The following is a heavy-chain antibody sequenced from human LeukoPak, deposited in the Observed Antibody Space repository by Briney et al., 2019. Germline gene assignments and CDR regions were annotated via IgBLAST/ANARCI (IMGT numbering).Heavy chain of an antibody. D-gene: IGHD6-13*01. J-gene: IGHJ4*02. V-gene: IGHV3-23*01. CDR2: VSGSGGST. Sequence: GGSLRLSCAASGFTFSIYAMRWVRQAPGKGLEWVSTVSGSGGSTYYADSVRGRFTISRDNSKNTLYLQMNSLRAEDTAVYYCARGLYSSDNWGQGTLVTVSS. CDR3: ARGLYSSDN. CDR1: GFTFSIYA.